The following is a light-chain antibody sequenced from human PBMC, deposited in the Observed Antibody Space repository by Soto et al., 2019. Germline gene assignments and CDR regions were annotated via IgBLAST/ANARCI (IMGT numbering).Light chain of an antibody. CDR3: QQYTGSPRT. Sequence: DIVLTHSRCTMSLFLGAISTLSCRAGQSVSNSYLAWYQQKPGQAPRLGIAETSDRATGIPDRFTGSGSWTDCTLTSNRVQPEDFAVYFCQQYTGSPRTFGQGTKVDIK. CDR1: QSVSNSY. J-gene: IGKJ1*01. CDR2: ETS. V-gene: IGKV3-20*01.